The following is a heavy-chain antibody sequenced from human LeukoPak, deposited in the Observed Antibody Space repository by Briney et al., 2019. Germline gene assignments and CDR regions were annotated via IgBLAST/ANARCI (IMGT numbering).Heavy chain of an antibody. CDR3: ATVLHTSMTTWAAFDT. CDR1: GLTFSNFA. J-gene: IGHJ3*02. CDR2: LSASGGGT. Sequence: GGSLRLSCAASGLTFSNFAMTWVRQTPGKGLEWVSALSASGGGTFYAPSVKGRFTISRDNSKNTVSLQMNNLRAEDTALYYCATVLHTSMTTWAAFDTWGQGTMVTASS. V-gene: IGHV3-23*01. D-gene: IGHD5-18*01.